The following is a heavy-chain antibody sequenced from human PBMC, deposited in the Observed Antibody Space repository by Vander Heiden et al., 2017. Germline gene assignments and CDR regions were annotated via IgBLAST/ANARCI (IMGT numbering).Heavy chain of an antibody. J-gene: IGHJ4*02. CDR1: GFTFSNYW. CDR2: IKRDGSFT. D-gene: IGHD3-10*01. CDR3: ARSSGSYFDY. Sequence: EVQLVESGGGLVQPRGSLRLSCAASGFTFSNYWMYWVRQAPGKGLVWVSRIKRDGSFTSYADSVKGRFTNSRDNAKNTLYLQMNSLRADDTAVYYCARSSGSYFDYWGQGILVTVSS. V-gene: IGHV3-74*01.